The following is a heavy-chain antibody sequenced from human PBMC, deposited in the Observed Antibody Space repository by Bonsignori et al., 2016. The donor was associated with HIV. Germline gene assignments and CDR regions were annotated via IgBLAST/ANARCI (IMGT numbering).Heavy chain of an antibody. J-gene: IGHJ3*02. D-gene: IGHD5-12*01. CDR3: ARVLSNYSGYVFDI. Sequence: WVRQAPGQGLEWMGWINPNSGGTNYAQKFQGRVTMTRDTSISTAYMELSRLRSDDTAVYYCARVLSNYSGYVFDIWGQGTMVTVSS. V-gene: IGHV1-2*02. CDR2: INPNSGGT.